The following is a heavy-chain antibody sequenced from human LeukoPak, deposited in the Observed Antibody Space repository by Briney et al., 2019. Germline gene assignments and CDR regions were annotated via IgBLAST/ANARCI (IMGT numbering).Heavy chain of an antibody. Sequence: SETLSLTCSVSGGSISSSSHSWGWIRQPPGKGLEWIGSIYYSGSTYYNPSLKSRVTISVDTSKNQFSLKLSSVTAADTAVYYCARHVGEYSSSWYLDYFDYWGQGTLVTVSS. CDR1: GGSISSSSHS. CDR3: ARHVGEYSSSWYLDYFDY. J-gene: IGHJ4*02. D-gene: IGHD6-13*01. V-gene: IGHV4-39*01. CDR2: IYYSGST.